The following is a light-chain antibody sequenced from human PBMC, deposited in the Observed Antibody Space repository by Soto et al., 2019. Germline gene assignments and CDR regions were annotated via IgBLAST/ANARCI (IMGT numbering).Light chain of an antibody. V-gene: IGKV1-5*01. CDR1: QSINRW. J-gene: IGKJ1*01. CDR3: QQASDYPLT. CDR2: GAS. Sequence: DIQMTQSPYILSASVGDRVTLTCRASQSINRWLAWFQQKPGKAPKLLIFGASNLESGVPSRFSGSGSGTDFSLTINNLQPEDFATYYCQQASDYPLTFGLGTKVDIK.